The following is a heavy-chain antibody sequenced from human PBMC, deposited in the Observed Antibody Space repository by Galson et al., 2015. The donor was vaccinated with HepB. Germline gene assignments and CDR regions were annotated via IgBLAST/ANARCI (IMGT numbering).Heavy chain of an antibody. CDR1: GGTFSSYA. Sequence: SVKVSCKASGGTFSSYAISWVRQAPGQGLEWMGRIIPILGIANYAQKSQGRVTITADKSTSTAYMELSSLRSEDTAVYYCARAGTSLDYWGQGTLVTVSS. CDR2: IIPILGIA. V-gene: IGHV1-69*04. D-gene: IGHD1-1*01. CDR3: ARAGTSLDY. J-gene: IGHJ4*02.